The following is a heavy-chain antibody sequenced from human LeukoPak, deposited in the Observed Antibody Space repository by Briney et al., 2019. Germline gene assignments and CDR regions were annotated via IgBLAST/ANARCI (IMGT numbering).Heavy chain of an antibody. Sequence: ASVKVSCKASGYTFTSYDINWVRQAPGQGLEWMGRIIPILGIANYAQKFQGRVTITADKSTSTAYMELSSLRSEDTAVYYCARDGYYDILTGYGPGFDPWGQGTLVTVSS. CDR2: IIPILGIA. CDR3: ARDGYYDILTGYGPGFDP. J-gene: IGHJ5*02. CDR1: GYTFTSYD. D-gene: IGHD3-9*01. V-gene: IGHV1-69*04.